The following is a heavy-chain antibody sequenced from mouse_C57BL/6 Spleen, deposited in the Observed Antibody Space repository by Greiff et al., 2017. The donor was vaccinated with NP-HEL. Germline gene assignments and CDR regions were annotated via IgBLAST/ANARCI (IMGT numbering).Heavy chain of an antibody. CDR2: ISSGSSTI. CDR1: GFTFSDYG. CDR3: ARGGGYDGGYAMDY. J-gene: IGHJ4*01. Sequence: EVMLVESGGGLVKPGGSLKLSCAASGFTFSDYGMHWVRQAPEKGLEWVAYISSGSSTIYYADTVKGRFTISRDNAKNTLFLQMTSLRSEDTARYYCARGGGYDGGYAMDYWGQGTSVTVSS. D-gene: IGHD2-2*01. V-gene: IGHV5-17*01.